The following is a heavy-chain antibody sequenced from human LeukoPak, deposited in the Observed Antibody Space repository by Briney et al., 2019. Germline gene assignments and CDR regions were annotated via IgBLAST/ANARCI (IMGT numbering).Heavy chain of an antibody. V-gene: IGHV3-15*01. Sequence: GGSLRLSCAASGFTFSNAWMSWVRQAPGKGLEWVGRIKSKTDGGTTDYAAPVKGRFTISRDDSKNTLYLQMNSLKTEDTAVYYCTTPPAGYCSSTSCPDYYGMDAWGKGTTVTVSS. CDR2: IKSKTDGGTT. D-gene: IGHD2-2*01. CDR3: TTPPAGYCSSTSCPDYYGMDA. J-gene: IGHJ6*04. CDR1: GFTFSNAW.